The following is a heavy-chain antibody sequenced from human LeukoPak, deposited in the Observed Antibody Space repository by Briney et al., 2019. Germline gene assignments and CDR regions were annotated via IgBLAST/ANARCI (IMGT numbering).Heavy chain of an antibody. J-gene: IGHJ4*02. Sequence: PGGSLRLSCAASGFTFSSYEMNWVRQAPGKGLEWVSYISSSGSNIYYADSVKGRFTISRDNAKNSLYLQMNSLRAEDTAVYYCARGYLKRDYWGQGTLVTVSS. D-gene: IGHD1-14*01. CDR2: ISSSGSNI. CDR3: ARGYLKRDY. CDR1: GFTFSSYE. V-gene: IGHV3-48*03.